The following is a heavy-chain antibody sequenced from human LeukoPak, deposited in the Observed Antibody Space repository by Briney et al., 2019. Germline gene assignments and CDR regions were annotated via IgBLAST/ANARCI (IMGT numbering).Heavy chain of an antibody. CDR1: GYTFTGYY. Sequence: ASVKISFKASGYTFTGYYMHWVRQAPGQGLEWMGWINPNSGGTNYAQKFQGRVTMTRDTSISTAYMELSRLRSDDTAVYYCARVKGGYSYGFDYWGQGTLVTVSS. J-gene: IGHJ4*02. CDR2: INPNSGGT. V-gene: IGHV1-2*02. D-gene: IGHD5-18*01. CDR3: ARVKGGYSYGFDY.